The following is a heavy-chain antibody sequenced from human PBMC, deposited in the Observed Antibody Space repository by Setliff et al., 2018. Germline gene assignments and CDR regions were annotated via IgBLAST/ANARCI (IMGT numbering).Heavy chain of an antibody. V-gene: IGHV4-59*01. CDR2: IYYNGRS. D-gene: IGHD4-17*01. CDR1: GGSISNYY. Sequence: PSETLSLTCTVSGGSISNYYWSWIRQSPGKGLEWIGFIYYNGRSDHNPSFQSRVTMSVDRSKNQFSLNLRAMTAADTAVYYCARIWGYGDFSFGYWGQGTLVTVSS. J-gene: IGHJ4*02. CDR3: ARIWGYGDFSFGY.